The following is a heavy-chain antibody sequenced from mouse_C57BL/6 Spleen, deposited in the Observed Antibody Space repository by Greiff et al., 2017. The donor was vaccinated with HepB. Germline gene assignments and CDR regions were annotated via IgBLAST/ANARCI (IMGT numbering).Heavy chain of an antibody. J-gene: IGHJ2*01. CDR1: GYTFTDYY. Sequence: VQLQQSGPELVKPGASVKISCKASGYTFTDYYMNWVKQSPGKSLEWIGDINPNNGGTSYNQKFKGKATLTVDKSSSTAYMELRSLTSEDSAVYYCARRDDYGSDWGQGTTLTVSS. CDR2: INPNNGGT. CDR3: ARRDDYGSD. D-gene: IGHD2-4*01. V-gene: IGHV1-26*01.